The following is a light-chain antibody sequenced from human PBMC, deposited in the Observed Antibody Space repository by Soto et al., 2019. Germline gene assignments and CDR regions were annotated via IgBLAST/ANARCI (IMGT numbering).Light chain of an antibody. CDR3: QQVKTYPRT. CDR2: AAS. Sequence: DIQMTQSPSSLSASVGDRVTITCRASQSISTYLNWYQQKPGKAPRLLIFAASTLQSGVPSRFSGSGSGTEFTLTISSLQPEDVATYYCQQVKTYPRTFGQGTKVDIK. J-gene: IGKJ2*01. CDR1: QSISTY. V-gene: IGKV1-9*01.